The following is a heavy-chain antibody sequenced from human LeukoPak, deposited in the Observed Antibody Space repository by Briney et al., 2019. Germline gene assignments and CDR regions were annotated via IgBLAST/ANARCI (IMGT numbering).Heavy chain of an antibody. CDR3: ARAYDFWSGYDY. CDR2: IHYSGTT. CDR1: GGSISSYY. V-gene: IGHV4-59*01. J-gene: IGHJ4*02. Sequence: SETLSLTCTVSGGSISSYYWNWIRQPPGKGLEWIGYIHYSGTTNYNPSLKSRLTISVDTSKNQFSLKLSSVTAADTAVYYCARAYDFWSGYDYWGQGTLVTVSS. D-gene: IGHD3-3*01.